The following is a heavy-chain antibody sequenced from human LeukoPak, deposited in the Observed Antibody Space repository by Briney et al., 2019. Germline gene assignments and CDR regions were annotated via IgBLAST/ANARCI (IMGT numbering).Heavy chain of an antibody. CDR1: GGSISSYY. V-gene: IGHV4-59*12. Sequence: SETLSLTCTVSGGSISSYYWSWIRQPPGKGLEWIGYIYYSGSTNYNPSLKSRVTMSVDTSKNQFSLKLTSVSAADTAVYYCARGSGYSYGYPFDYWGQGTLVTVSS. CDR3: ARGSGYSYGYPFDY. CDR2: IYYSGST. D-gene: IGHD5-18*01. J-gene: IGHJ4*02.